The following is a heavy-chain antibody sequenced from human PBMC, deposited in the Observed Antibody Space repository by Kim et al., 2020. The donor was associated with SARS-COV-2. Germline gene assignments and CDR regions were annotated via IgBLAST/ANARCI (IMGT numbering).Heavy chain of an antibody. J-gene: IGHJ4*02. Sequence: GGSLRLSCAASGFTFSSYGMHWVRQAPGKGLEWVAVISYDGSNKYYADSVKGRFTISRDNSKNTLYLQMNSLRAEDTAVYYCAKDQTWIQLWFAVDYWGQETLVTVSS. CDR2: ISYDGSNK. V-gene: IGHV3-30*18. D-gene: IGHD5-18*01. CDR3: AKDQTWIQLWFAVDY. CDR1: GFTFSSYG.